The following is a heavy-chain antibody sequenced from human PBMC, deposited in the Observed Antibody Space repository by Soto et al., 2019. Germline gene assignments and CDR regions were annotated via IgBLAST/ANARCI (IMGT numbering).Heavy chain of an antibody. D-gene: IGHD2-15*01. CDR2: IYYSGST. J-gene: IGHJ3*02. V-gene: IGHV4-30-4*01. CDR3: ARAATGWGNAFDI. CDR1: GGSISSADYY. Sequence: SETLSLTCIVSGGSISSADYYWSWIRQPPGKGLEWIGYIYYSGSTYYNPSLKSRVTISVDTSKNQFSLKLSSVTAADTAVYYCARAATGWGNAFDIWGQGTMVPVSS.